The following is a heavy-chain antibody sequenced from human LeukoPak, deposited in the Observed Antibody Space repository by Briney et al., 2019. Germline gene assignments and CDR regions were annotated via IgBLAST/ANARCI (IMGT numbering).Heavy chain of an antibody. Sequence: PSQTLSLTCTVSGGSISSGSYYWSWIRQPAGKGLEWIGRIYTSGSTNYNPSLKSRVTISVDTSKNQFSLKLSSVTAADTAVYYCARVYYSNSYDYWYFDLWGRGTLVTVSS. V-gene: IGHV4-61*02. J-gene: IGHJ2*01. CDR2: IYTSGST. CDR3: ARVYYSNSYDYWYFDL. D-gene: IGHD6-13*01. CDR1: GGSISSGSYY.